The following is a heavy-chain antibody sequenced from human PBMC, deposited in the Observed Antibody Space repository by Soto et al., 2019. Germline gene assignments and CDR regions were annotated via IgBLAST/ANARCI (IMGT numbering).Heavy chain of an antibody. Sequence: SLRLSCAASGFTFSDFAFSWVRQAPGKGLEWVSAISPLGDYIYYADSVRGRFTFSRDNSRNTLYLHMNGLRVDDAALYYCAGQGNRATVAAANAFISWGQGTLVTVSS. CDR2: ISPLGDYI. J-gene: IGHJ5*02. D-gene: IGHD6-25*01. V-gene: IGHV3-23*01. CDR3: AGQGNRATVAAANAFIS. CDR1: GFTFSDFA.